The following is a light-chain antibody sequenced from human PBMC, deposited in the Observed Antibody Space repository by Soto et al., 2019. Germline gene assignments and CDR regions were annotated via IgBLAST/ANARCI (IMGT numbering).Light chain of an antibody. CDR3: QQYNNWPWT. CDR2: GAS. CDR1: QSVSSN. Sequence: DIVMTQSPATLSVSPGEKATLSCWASQSVSSNLAWYQRKPGQAPRLLIYGASTRATGIPVRFSGSGSGTEFTLTFSSLQSEDFAVYYCQQYNNWPWTFGQGTKV. J-gene: IGKJ1*01. V-gene: IGKV3-15*01.